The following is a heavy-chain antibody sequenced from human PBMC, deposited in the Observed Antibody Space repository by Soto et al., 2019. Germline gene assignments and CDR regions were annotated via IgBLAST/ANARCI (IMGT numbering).Heavy chain of an antibody. D-gene: IGHD2-2*01. Sequence: SETLSLTCSVSGGSISSSSYYWGWIRQRPGKGLEWTGRIYYSGSTYYTPSLKSRVTISVDTSKNQFSLKLSSVTAADTAVYYCHIGAVRRYFDYWGQGTLVTVSS. CDR3: HIGAVRRYFDY. V-gene: IGHV4-39*01. CDR2: IYYSGST. J-gene: IGHJ4*02. CDR1: GGSISSSSYY.